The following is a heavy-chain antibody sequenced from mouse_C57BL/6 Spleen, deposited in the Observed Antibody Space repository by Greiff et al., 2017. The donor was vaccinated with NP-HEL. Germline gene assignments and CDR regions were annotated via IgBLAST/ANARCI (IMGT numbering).Heavy chain of an antibody. CDR1: GYSITSGYY. J-gene: IGHJ3*01. Sequence: EVKLVESGPGLVKPSQSLSLTCSVTGYSITSGYYWNWIRQFPGNKLEWMGYISYDGSNNYNPSLKNRISITRDTSKNQFFLKLNSVTTEDTATYYCAREFSWFAYWGQGTLVTVSA. V-gene: IGHV3-6*01. CDR2: ISYDGSN. CDR3: AREFSWFAY.